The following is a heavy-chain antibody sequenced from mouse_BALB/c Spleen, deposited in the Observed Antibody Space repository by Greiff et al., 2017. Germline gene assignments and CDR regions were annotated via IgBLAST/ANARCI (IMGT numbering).Heavy chain of an antibody. CDR1: GFTFSSYA. J-gene: IGHJ4*01. CDR2: ISSGGST. D-gene: IGHD1-1*01. V-gene: IGHV5-6-5*01. Sequence: EVMLVESGGGLVKPGGSLKLSCAASGFTFSSYAMSWVRQTPEKRLEWVASISSGGSTYYPDSVKGRFTISRDNARNILYLQMSSLRSEDTAMYYCARSGSRFYAMDYWGQGTSVTVSS. CDR3: ARSGSRFYAMDY.